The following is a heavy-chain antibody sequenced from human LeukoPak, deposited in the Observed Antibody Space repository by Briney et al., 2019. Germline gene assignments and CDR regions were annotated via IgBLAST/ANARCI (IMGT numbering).Heavy chain of an antibody. D-gene: IGHD1-1*01. Sequence: GGSLRLSCAASGFTFSSYEMNWVRQAPGKGPEWVSYISSSGSTIYYADSVKGRFTISRDNAKNSLYLQMNSLRAEDTAVYYCARGRTERAFDIWGQGTMVTVSS. J-gene: IGHJ3*02. V-gene: IGHV3-48*03. CDR2: ISSSGSTI. CDR1: GFTFSSYE. CDR3: ARGRTERAFDI.